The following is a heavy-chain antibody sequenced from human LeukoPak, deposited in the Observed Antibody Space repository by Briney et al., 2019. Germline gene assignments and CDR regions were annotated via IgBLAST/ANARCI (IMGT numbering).Heavy chain of an antibody. V-gene: IGHV1-2*02. J-gene: IGHJ4*02. Sequence: GASVKVSCKASGYTFSGYYIHWVRQAPGQGLEWMGWINPNSGGTNYAQKFQGRVTMTRDTSLTTAYMELSRLRYDDTALYYCARLGIVPAGIDYWGQGTLLTVSS. CDR3: ARLGIVPAGIDY. D-gene: IGHD6-13*01. CDR1: GYTFSGYY. CDR2: INPNSGGT.